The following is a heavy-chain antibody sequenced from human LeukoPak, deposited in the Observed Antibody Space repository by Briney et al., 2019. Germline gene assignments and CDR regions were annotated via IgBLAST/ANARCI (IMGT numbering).Heavy chain of an antibody. CDR2: IKQDGSEK. J-gene: IGHJ5*02. V-gene: IGHV3-7*03. CDR3: ARDDSSLYNWFDP. Sequence: GGSLRLSCAASGFTFSSYWMSWVRRAPGKGLEWVANIKQDGSEKYYVDSVKGRFTISRDNAKNSLYLQMNSLRAEDTAVYYCARDDSSLYNWFDPWGQGTLVTVSS. D-gene: IGHD3-22*01. CDR1: GFTFSSYW.